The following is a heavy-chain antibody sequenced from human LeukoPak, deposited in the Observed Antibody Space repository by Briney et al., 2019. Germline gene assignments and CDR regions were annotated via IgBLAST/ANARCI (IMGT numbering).Heavy chain of an antibody. CDR1: GGSIRSSSYY. Sequence: SETLSLTRTVSGGSIRSSSYYWGWIRQPPGKGLEWIGNIYYSGSTYYNPSLKSRVTISVDTSKNQFSLKLSSVTAADTAVYYCARSVEGYCRGGSCYYYSYYMDVWGKGTTVTVSS. J-gene: IGHJ6*03. CDR3: ARSVEGYCRGGSCYYYSYYMDV. V-gene: IGHV4-39*07. CDR2: IYYSGST. D-gene: IGHD2-15*01.